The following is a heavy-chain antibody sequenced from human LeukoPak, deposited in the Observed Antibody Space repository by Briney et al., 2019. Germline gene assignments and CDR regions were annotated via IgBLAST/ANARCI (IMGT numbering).Heavy chain of an antibody. CDR2: ISPSSSYI. J-gene: IGHJ4*02. V-gene: IGHV3-11*06. D-gene: IGHD1-7*01. CDR3: ARDGSSMGTNFDY. Sequence: GGSLRLSCAASGFTFSDYYMSWIRQAPGKGLEWVSSISPSSSYIYYADSVKGRFTISRDNAKNSLYLQMNSLRAEDTAVYYCARDGSSMGTNFDYWGQGTLVTVSS. CDR1: GFTFSDYY.